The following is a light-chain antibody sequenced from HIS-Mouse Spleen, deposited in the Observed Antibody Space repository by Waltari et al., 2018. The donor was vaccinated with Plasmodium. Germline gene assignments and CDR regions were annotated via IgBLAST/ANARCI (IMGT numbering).Light chain of an antibody. V-gene: IGLV3-10*01. Sequence: SYELTQPPSVLVSPGQTARITCSGAALPKQYAYWYQQKSGQAPVLVIYEDSKRPSGIPERFSGSSSGTMATLTISGAQVEDEADYYCYSTDSSGNHRVFGGGTKLTVL. CDR3: YSTDSSGNHRV. CDR1: ALPKQY. J-gene: IGLJ3*02. CDR2: EDS.